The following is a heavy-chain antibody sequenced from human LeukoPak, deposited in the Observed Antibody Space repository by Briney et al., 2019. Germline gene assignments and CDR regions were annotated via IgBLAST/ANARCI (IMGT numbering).Heavy chain of an antibody. D-gene: IGHD3-10*01. CDR2: TYYRSRWLL. J-gene: IGHJ5*01. CDR1: GDSISSYTAA. V-gene: IGHV6-1*01. CDR3: ARDGDFYGSGTFDS. Sequence: SQTLSLTCAISGDSISSYTAAWNWIRQSPSRGLEWLGRTYYRSRWLLDYAVPVRSRITINADTSKNRFSVQLASVTPDDTAVYYCARDGDFYGSGTFDSWGQGTLVTVSS.